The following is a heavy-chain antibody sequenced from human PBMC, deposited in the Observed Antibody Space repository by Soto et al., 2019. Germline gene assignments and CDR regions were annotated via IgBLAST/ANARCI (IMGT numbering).Heavy chain of an antibody. Sequence: QVQLQESGPGLVRPSGTVSLPCAVSGLSISSDNWWSWVRQPPGKGLEWIGEIHHSGSTNCNPSLRRLGNLSVVPSKALLSLSLNSVNAADTVFYYCARDQGSHPGDWGQGTLVSISS. CDR3: ARDQGSHPGD. CDR2: IHHSGST. V-gene: IGHV4-4*02. CDR1: GLSISSDNW. D-gene: IGHD6-13*01. J-gene: IGHJ4*02.